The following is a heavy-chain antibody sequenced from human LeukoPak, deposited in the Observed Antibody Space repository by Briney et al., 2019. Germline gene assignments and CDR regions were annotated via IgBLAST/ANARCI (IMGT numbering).Heavy chain of an antibody. D-gene: IGHD3-10*01. V-gene: IGHV1-69*04. CDR1: GGTFSSYA. Sequence: SVKVSCKASGGTFSSYAISWVRQAPGQGLEWMGRIIPILGIANYAQKFQGRVTITADKSTSTAYMELSSLRSEDTAVYYCTRASYGSGSYYCYFDYWGQGTLVTVSS. CDR3: TRASYGSGSYYCYFDY. CDR2: IIPILGIA. J-gene: IGHJ4*02.